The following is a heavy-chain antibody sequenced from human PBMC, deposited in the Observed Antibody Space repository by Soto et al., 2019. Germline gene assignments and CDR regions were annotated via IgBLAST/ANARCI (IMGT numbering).Heavy chain of an antibody. J-gene: IGHJ5*02. CDR1: GGSISSSSYY. V-gene: IGHV4-39*01. CDR3: ARGRNWFDP. CDR2: IYYSGST. Sequence: SETLSLTCTVSGGSISSSSYYWGWIRQPPGKGLEWIGSIYYSGSTYYNPSLKSRVTISVDTSKNQFSLKPSSVTAADTAVYYCARGRNWFDPWGQGTLVTVSS.